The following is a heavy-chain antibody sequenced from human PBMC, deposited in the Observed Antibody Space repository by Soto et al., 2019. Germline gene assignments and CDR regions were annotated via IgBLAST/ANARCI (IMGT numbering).Heavy chain of an antibody. CDR2: IIPIFGTA. CDR3: ARGRGTTVTTYWYFDL. V-gene: IGHV1-69*12. D-gene: IGHD4-17*01. CDR1: GGTFSSYA. Sequence: QVQLVQSGAEVKKPGSSVKVSCKASGGTFSSYAISWVRQAPGQGLEWMGGIIPIFGTANYAQKFQGRDTITADECTSTADMELSSLRSEDRAVYYCARGRGTTVTTYWYFDLWGRGTLVTVSS. J-gene: IGHJ2*01.